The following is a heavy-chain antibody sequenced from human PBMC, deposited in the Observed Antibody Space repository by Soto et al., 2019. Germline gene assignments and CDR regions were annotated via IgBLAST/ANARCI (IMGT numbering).Heavy chain of an antibody. Sequence: QVQLVQSGAEVKKSGASVKVSCKASGYSFTGYYLHWVRQAPGQGLEWMGWINAGNGNTKYSQKFQGRVTITRDTSASTAYMELSSLRSEDTAVYYCARGGSSSAGYYYYGMDVWGQGTTVTVSS. V-gene: IGHV1-3*01. CDR1: GYSFTGYY. J-gene: IGHJ6*02. CDR3: ARGGSSSAGYYYYGMDV. CDR2: INAGNGNT. D-gene: IGHD6-6*01.